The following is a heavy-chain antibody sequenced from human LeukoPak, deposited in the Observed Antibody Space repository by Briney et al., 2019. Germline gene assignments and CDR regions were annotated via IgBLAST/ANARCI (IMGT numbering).Heavy chain of an antibody. Sequence: GGSLRLSCAASGFTLSRHWMSWVRQAPGKGLEWVANIKPDGSDKYYLDSVEGRFTISSDNAKNSLYLQMNSLRAEDTAVYYCARDQRYCSSSSCPWEPFDYWGQGTLVTVSS. CDR2: IKPDGSDK. CDR1: GFTLSRHW. D-gene: IGHD2-2*01. CDR3: ARDQRYCSSSSCPWEPFDY. J-gene: IGHJ4*02. V-gene: IGHV3-7*05.